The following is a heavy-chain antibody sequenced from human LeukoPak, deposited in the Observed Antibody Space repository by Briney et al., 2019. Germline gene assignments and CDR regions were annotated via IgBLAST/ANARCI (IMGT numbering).Heavy chain of an antibody. Sequence: GGSLRLSCAASGFTFSSYAMSWVRQAPGKGLEWVSGISGSGDNTYYADSVKGRFTISRDNSKNTLYVQVNSLGTEDTAVYYCAKFLGVSVWYGISGPWGQGTLVTVSS. D-gene: IGHD3-10*01. CDR2: ISGSGDNT. V-gene: IGHV3-23*01. CDR3: AKFLGVSVWYGISGP. J-gene: IGHJ5*02. CDR1: GFTFSSYA.